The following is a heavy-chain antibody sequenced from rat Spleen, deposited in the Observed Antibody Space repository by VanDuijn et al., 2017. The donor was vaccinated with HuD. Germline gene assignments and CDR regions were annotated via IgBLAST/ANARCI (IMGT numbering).Heavy chain of an antibody. D-gene: IGHD1-12*02. J-gene: IGHJ4*01. CDR1: GYSITSSYR. Sequence: EVQLQESGPGLVKPSQSLSLTCSVTGYSITSSYRWNWIRKFPGNKLEWMGYINSAGSTNYNPSLKSRISITRDTSKNQFFLQVNSVTTEDTATYYCARSWIYYYDGTYYRGGVMDAWGQGASVTVSS. CDR3: ARSWIYYYDGTYYRGGVMDA. V-gene: IGHV3-3*01. CDR2: INSAGST.